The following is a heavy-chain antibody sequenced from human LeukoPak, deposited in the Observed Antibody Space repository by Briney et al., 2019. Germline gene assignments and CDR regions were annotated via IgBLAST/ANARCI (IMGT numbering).Heavy chain of an antibody. J-gene: IGHJ6*03. CDR1: GFTFSSYG. D-gene: IGHD3-10*01. CDR2: IRYDGSNK. CDR3: AKETGEEVRYMDV. V-gene: IGHV3-30*02. Sequence: GGTLRLSCAASGFTFSSYGMHWVRQAPGKGLEWVAFIRYDGSNKYYADSVKGRFTISRDNSKNTLYLQMNSLRAEDTAVYYCAKETGEEVRYMDVWGKGTTVTVSS.